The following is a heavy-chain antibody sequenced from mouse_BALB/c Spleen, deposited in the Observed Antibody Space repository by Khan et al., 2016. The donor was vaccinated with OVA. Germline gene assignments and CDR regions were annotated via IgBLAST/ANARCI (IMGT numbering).Heavy chain of an antibody. CDR1: GFTFSNYA. CDR3: TRDYWFTY. Sequence: EVELVESGGGLVKPGGSLKLSCAASGFTFSNYAMSWVRQTPEKRLEWVASISSGGSTYYPASVKGRFTISRDNARNILYLQMSSLRSEDTAMYYCTRDYWFTYWGQGTLVTVSA. V-gene: IGHV5-6-5*01. CDR2: ISSGGST. J-gene: IGHJ3*01.